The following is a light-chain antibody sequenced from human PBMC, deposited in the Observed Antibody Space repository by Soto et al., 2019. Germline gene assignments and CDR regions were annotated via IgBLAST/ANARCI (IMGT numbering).Light chain of an antibody. CDR1: QTIGTY. V-gene: IGKV1-39*01. CDR2: DAS. CDR3: QQSYNTPLT. Sequence: IQMTQSPSSLPASVGDRVTVTCRASQTIGTYVNWYRQKSGAAPELLIYDASTLQSGVPSRFRGGASGTDFTLTISSLQLDDFATYYCQQSYNTPLTFGQGTKVDIK. J-gene: IGKJ1*01.